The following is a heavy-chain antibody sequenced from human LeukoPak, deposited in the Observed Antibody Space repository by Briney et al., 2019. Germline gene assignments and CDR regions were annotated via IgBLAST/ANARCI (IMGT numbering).Heavy chain of an antibody. CDR1: GFTFSDYY. V-gene: IGHV3-11*01. CDR2: ISSSASTI. CDR3: ASQGRIDGYNPLVY. Sequence: PGGSLRLSCAASGFTFSDYYMSWIRQAPGKGLEWVSCISSSASTIDYADSVKGRFTISRDNAKNSLYLQMNSLRAEDTAVYYCASQGRIDGYNPLVYWGQGTLVTVSS. J-gene: IGHJ4*02. D-gene: IGHD5-24*01.